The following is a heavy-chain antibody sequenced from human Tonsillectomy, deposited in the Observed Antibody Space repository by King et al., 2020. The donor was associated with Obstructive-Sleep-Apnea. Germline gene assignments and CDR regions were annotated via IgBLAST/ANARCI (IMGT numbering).Heavy chain of an antibody. V-gene: IGHV3-49*03. Sequence: VQLVESGGGLVQPGRSLRLSCTASGFTFGDYAMSWFRQAPGKGLEGVGFIRRKVYGGTTEYAESVKGRFTISRDDSKSIAYLQMTSLKTEDTAVYYGTRDLGYYDTSGYLGFYWGQGTLVTVSS. CDR2: IRRKVYGGTT. D-gene: IGHD3-22*01. CDR3: TRDLGYYDTSGYLGFY. J-gene: IGHJ4*02. CDR1: GFTFGDYA.